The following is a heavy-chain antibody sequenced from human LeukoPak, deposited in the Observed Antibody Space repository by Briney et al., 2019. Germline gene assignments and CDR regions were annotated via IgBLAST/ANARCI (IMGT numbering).Heavy chain of an antibody. D-gene: IGHD1-14*01. Sequence: PSETLSLTCTVSGASVTNYHWSWVRQPAGKGLEWIGRLMTSGYTDYNPSLKSRVTISVDKSMNQFSLRLTSVAPADTAVYYCASVGIPATGAFDYWGQGTLVTVSS. CDR2: LMTSGYT. V-gene: IGHV4-4*07. CDR3: ASVGIPATGAFDY. CDR1: GASVTNYH. J-gene: IGHJ4*02.